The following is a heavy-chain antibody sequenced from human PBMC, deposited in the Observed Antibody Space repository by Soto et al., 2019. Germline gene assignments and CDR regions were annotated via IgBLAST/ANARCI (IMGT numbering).Heavy chain of an antibody. J-gene: IGHJ4*02. Sequence: EVQLLESGGGLIQHGGSLRLSCTASGFTVSSYAMSWVRQAPGKGLERVSAISGSGGSTYYADSVKGRFTISRDNSKNTLYLQMNSLRAEDTAVYYCAKSRWSDSVLMVYDYWGQGTLVTVSS. CDR1: GFTVSSYA. V-gene: IGHV3-23*01. CDR2: ISGSGGST. D-gene: IGHD2-8*01. CDR3: AKSRWSDSVLMVYDY.